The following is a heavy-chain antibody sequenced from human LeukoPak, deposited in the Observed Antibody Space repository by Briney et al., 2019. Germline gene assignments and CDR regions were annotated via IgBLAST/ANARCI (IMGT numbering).Heavy chain of an antibody. CDR1: GYTFTSYY. D-gene: IGHD1-26*01. J-gene: IGHJ4*02. CDR2: INPSGGST. CDR3: ARDKFLWGSYSRFDY. Sequence: GASVKVSCKASGYTFTSYYMHWVRQAPGQGPEWMGIINPSGGSTSYAQKFQGRVTMTRDTSTSTVYMELSSLRSEDTAVYYCARDKFLWGSYSRFDYWGQGTLVAVSS. V-gene: IGHV1-46*01.